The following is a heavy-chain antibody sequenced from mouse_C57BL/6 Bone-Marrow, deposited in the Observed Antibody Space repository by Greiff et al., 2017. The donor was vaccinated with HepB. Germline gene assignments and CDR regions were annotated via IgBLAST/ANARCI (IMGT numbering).Heavy chain of an antibody. CDR1: GYTFTDYY. D-gene: IGHD2-13*01. J-gene: IGHJ3*01. CDR3: ARVRRGLGY. V-gene: IGHV1-19*01. Sequence: EVMLVESGPVLVKPGASVKMSCKASGYTFTDYYMNWVKQSHGKSLEWIGVINPYNGGTSYNQKFKGKATLTVDKSSSTAYMELNSLTSEDSAVCYCARVRRGLGYWGQGTLVTVSA. CDR2: INPYNGGT.